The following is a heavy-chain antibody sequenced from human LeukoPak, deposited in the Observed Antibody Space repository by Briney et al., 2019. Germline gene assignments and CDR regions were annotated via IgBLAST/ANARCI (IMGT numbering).Heavy chain of an antibody. Sequence: GSLRLSCAASGFTFSSYWMHWVRQAPGKGLVWVSHINSDGSSTSHADSVKGRFTISRDNAKNSLYLQMNSLRAEDTALYYCAKEHQAPRRDFDYWGQGTLVTVSS. CDR1: GFTFSSYW. J-gene: IGHJ4*02. CDR2: INSDGSST. CDR3: AKEHQAPRRDFDY. V-gene: IGHV3-74*01.